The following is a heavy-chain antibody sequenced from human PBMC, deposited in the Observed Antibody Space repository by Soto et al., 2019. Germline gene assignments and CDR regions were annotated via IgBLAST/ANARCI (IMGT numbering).Heavy chain of an antibody. CDR3: ARDYPGSYYYGMDV. J-gene: IGHJ6*02. CDR1: GGSISSYY. D-gene: IGHD1-26*01. V-gene: IGHV4-59*01. Sequence: SETLSLTCTVSGGSISSYYWSWIRQPPGKGLEWTGYIYYSGSTNYNPSLKSRVTLSVDTSKNQFSLKLSSVTAADTAVYYCARDYPGSYYYGMDVWGQGTTVTVSS. CDR2: IYYSGST.